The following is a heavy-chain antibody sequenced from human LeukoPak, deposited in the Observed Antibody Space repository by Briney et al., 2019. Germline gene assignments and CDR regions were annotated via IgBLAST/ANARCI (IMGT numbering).Heavy chain of an antibody. CDR3: ARVRSNDYGDYYY. CDR2: INPNSGGT. D-gene: IGHD4-17*01. V-gene: IGHV1-2*02. CDR1: GYTFIGYY. J-gene: IGHJ4*02. Sequence: GASVKVSCKASGYTFIGYYMHWVRQAPGQGLEWMGWINPNSGGTNYAQKFQGRVTMTRDTSISTAYMELSRLRSDDTAVYYCARVRSNDYGDYYYWGQGTLVTVSS.